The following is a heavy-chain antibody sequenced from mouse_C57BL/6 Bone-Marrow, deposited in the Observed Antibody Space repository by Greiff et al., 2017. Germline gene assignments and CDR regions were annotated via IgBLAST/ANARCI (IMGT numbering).Heavy chain of an antibody. Sequence: QVQLQQSGAELVRPGTSVKMSCKASGYTFTNYWIGWAKQRPGHGLEWIGDIYPGGGYTNYNEKFKGKATLTADKSSSTAYMPFSSLTSEDSAIYYCARKDYYGSSHWYFDVWGTGTTVTVSS. J-gene: IGHJ1*03. V-gene: IGHV1-63*01. CDR2: IYPGGGYT. CDR3: ARKDYYGSSHWYFDV. D-gene: IGHD1-1*01. CDR1: GYTFTNYW.